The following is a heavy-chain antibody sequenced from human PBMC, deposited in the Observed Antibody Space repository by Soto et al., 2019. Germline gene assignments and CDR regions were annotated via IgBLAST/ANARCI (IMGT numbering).Heavy chain of an antibody. CDR3: AKDRSSASCYAFDY. D-gene: IGHD2-2*01. CDR1: GFTFRNYA. CDR2: INSRAGTT. Sequence: GGSLRLSCVASGFTFRNYAMSWVRQAPGKGLEWVSGINSRAGTTYYADSVKGRFTISRDNSKNTLYLQMNSLTAEDTAVYYCAKDRSSASCYAFDYWGRGTLVTVSS. J-gene: IGHJ4*02. V-gene: IGHV3-23*01.